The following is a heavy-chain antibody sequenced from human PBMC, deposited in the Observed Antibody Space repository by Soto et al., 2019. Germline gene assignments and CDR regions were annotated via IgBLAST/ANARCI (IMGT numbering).Heavy chain of an antibody. D-gene: IGHD3-10*01. CDR1: GFTFSSHS. V-gene: IGHV3-48*02. Sequence: EVQLVESGGGLVQPGGSLRLSCAASGFTFSSHSMNWVRQTPRKGLEWVSYISSSSSTIYYAVSVKGRFTISRDNAKNSLYLQMNSLRDEDTAVYYCSRDTVDGFGEVHHYLGQGTLVTVSS. CDR2: ISSSSSTI. CDR3: SRDTVDGFGEVHHY. J-gene: IGHJ4*02.